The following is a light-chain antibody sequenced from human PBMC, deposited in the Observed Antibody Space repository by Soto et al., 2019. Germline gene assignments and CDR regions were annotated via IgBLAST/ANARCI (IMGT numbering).Light chain of an antibody. J-gene: IGKJ3*01. CDR2: KTS. CDR3: MQVTQFPRVT. CDR1: QSLVHSDGNTY. V-gene: IGKV2-24*01. Sequence: DIVMTQTPLSLPVTLGQPASISCRSSQSLVHSDGNTYLSWLQQRPGQPPRLLISKTSNRFPGVPDRFSGSGEGTDCTLKISRVEAEDVGIYDCMQVTQFPRVTFGPGTKVDIK.